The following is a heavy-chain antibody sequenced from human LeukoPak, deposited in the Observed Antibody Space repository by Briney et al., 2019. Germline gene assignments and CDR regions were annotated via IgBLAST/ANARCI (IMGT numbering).Heavy chain of an antibody. D-gene: IGHD3-10*01. CDR1: GFTFSSYG. J-gene: IGHJ4*02. CDR2: IRYDGSNK. Sequence: GGSLRLSCAASGFTFSSYGMYWVRQAPGKGLEWVAFIRYDGSNKYYADSVKGRFTISRDNSKNTLYLQMNSQRVEDTAVYYCAKDRGYYFDYWGQGTLVTVSS. CDR3: AKDRGYYFDY. V-gene: IGHV3-30*02.